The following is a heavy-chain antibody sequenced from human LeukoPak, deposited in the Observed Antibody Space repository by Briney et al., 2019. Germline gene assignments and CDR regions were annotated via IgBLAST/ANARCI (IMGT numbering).Heavy chain of an antibody. CDR2: IKQDGSET. Sequence: GGSLRLSCAASGFTFSSYWMSWVRQAPGKGLEWVANIKQDGSETYYVDSVRGRFSISRDNAKNSLYLQMNSLRAEDTAVYYCARRTEDTSMVTDEPFDYWGQGTLDTVSS. CDR3: ARRTEDTSMVTDEPFDY. J-gene: IGHJ4*02. D-gene: IGHD5-18*01. CDR1: GFTFSSYW. V-gene: IGHV3-7*01.